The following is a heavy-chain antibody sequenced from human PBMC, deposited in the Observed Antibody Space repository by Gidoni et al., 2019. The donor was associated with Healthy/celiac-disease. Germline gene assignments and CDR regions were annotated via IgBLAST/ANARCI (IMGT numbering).Heavy chain of an antibody. V-gene: IGHV3-30-3*01. CDR2: RTYDGSNK. J-gene: IGHJ4*02. CDR3: ARQRGSSSWYEDY. Sequence: QVQLVEAGGGVGQPGGSMRHSCAASGLPSRSYAMHWVRQAPGKGLEWVAVRTYDGSNKDYADSVKGRFTISRDNSKNTLYLQMNSLRAEDTAVYYCARQRGSSSWYEDYWGQGTLVTVSS. D-gene: IGHD6-13*01. CDR1: GLPSRSYA.